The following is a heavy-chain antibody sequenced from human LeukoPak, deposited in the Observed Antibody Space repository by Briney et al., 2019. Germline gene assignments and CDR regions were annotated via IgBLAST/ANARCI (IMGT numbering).Heavy chain of an antibody. CDR2: IRSKANSYAT. CDR1: GFTFSGSA. J-gene: IGHJ4*02. Sequence: GGSLRLSCAASGFTFSGSAMHWVRQASGKGLEWVGRIRSKANSYATVYAASVKGRFTISRDDSKNPAYLQMHSLKTEDRAVYYCTNLEDHGYWGQGTLVTVSS. D-gene: IGHD1-14*01. V-gene: IGHV3-73*01. CDR3: TNLEDHGY.